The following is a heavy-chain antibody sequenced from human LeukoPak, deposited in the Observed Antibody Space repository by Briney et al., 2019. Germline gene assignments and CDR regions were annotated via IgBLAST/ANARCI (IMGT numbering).Heavy chain of an antibody. V-gene: IGHV6-1*01. D-gene: IGHD6-13*01. CDR1: GDSVSSNSSA. Sequence: SQTLSLTCAISGDSVSSNSSAWNWIRQSPSRGLEWLGSTYYTSKWYNDYALSVKSRITINPDTSKNQFSLQLNSVTPEDTAVYYCARAHEVAAAGCFDYWGQGTLVTVSS. CDR3: ARAHEVAAAGCFDY. CDR2: TYYTSKWYN. J-gene: IGHJ4*02.